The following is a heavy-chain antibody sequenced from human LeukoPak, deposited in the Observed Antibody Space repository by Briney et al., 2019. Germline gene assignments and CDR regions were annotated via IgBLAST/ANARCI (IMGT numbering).Heavy chain of an antibody. D-gene: IGHD6-13*01. J-gene: IGHJ4*02. CDR2: IYYTGST. V-gene: IGHV4-59*01. CDR3: ARFSGGSWFDY. CDR1: GGSFSGYY. Sequence: SETLSLTCAVYGGSFSGYYWSWIRQPPGKGLEWIGYIYYTGSTNYNPSLRSRVTMSVDTSKNQFSLKLSSVTAADTAVYYCARFSGGSWFDYWGQGTLVTVSS.